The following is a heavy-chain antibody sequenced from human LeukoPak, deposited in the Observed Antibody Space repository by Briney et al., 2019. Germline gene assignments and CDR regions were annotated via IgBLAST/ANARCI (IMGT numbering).Heavy chain of an antibody. V-gene: IGHV3-21*01. J-gene: IGHJ6*03. CDR1: GFTFSSYS. CDR3: ARDPQFYGSGSYYNVVPYYMDV. D-gene: IGHD3-10*01. Sequence: PGGSLRLSCAASGFTFSSYSMNWVRQAPGKGLEWVSSISSSSSYIYYADSVKGRFTISRDNAKNSLYLQMNSLRAEDTAVYYCARDPQFYGSGSYYNVVPYYMDVWGKGTTVTVSS. CDR2: ISSSSSYI.